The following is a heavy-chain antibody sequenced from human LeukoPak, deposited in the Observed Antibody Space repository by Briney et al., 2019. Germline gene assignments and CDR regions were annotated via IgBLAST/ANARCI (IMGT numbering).Heavy chain of an antibody. J-gene: IGHJ4*02. Sequence: ASVKVSCKVSGYTLTELSMHWVRQAPGKGLEWMGGFDPEDGETIYAQKFQGRVTMTEDTSTDTAYMELSSLRSEDTAVYYCATDLVGRSHYDFWSGSVWGQETLVTVSS. CDR1: GYTLTELS. CDR2: FDPEDGET. V-gene: IGHV1-24*01. D-gene: IGHD3-3*01. CDR3: ATDLVGRSHYDFWSGSV.